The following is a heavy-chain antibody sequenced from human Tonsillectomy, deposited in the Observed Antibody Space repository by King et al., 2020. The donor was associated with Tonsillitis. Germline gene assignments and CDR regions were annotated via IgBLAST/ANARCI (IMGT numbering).Heavy chain of an antibody. Sequence: QLQLQESGPGLVKPSETLSLTCTVSGGSISSYYWSWIRQPPGNGLEWIGYIYYSGSTNYNPSLKSRVTISVDTSKNQFSLKLSSVTAADTAVYYCARGHIVVVEAFDIWGQGTMVTVSS. CDR2: IYYSGST. D-gene: IGHD2-21*01. V-gene: IGHV4-59*01. CDR1: GGSISSYY. J-gene: IGHJ3*02. CDR3: ARGHIVVVEAFDI.